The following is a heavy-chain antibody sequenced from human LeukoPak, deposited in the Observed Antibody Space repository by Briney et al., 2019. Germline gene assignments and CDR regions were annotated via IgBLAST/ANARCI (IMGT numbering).Heavy chain of an antibody. D-gene: IGHD5-18*01. CDR1: GFTFSSYG. CDR3: AKPFFGDTAMVTDAFDI. CDR2: ISYDGSNK. J-gene: IGHJ3*02. V-gene: IGHV3-30*18. Sequence: GGSLRLSCAASGFTFSSYGMHWVRQAPGKGLEWVAVISYDGSNKYYAHSVKGRFTISRDNSKNTLYLQMNSLRAEDTAVYYCAKPFFGDTAMVTDAFDIWGQGTMVTVSS.